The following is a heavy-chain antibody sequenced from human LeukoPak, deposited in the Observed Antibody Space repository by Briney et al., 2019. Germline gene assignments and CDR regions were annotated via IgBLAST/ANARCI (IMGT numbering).Heavy chain of an antibody. D-gene: IGHD4-17*01. J-gene: IGHJ6*02. CDR1: GFISSSYW. Sequence: GGSLRLSCAASGFISSSYWMHWVRQAPGKGLEWVSYISSSGSTIYYADSVKGRFTISRDNAKNSLYLQMNSLRAEDTAVYYCARGGTQGRYGDYGSDYYYYYGMDVWGQGTTVTVSS. CDR2: ISSSGSTI. V-gene: IGHV3-48*03. CDR3: ARGGTQGRYGDYGSDYYYYYGMDV.